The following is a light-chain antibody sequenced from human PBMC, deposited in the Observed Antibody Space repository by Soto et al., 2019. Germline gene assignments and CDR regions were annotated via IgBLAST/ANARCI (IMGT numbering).Light chain of an antibody. V-gene: IGKV3-20*01. CDR3: QQYGSSPNT. Sequence: EIVLTQSPGTLSLSPGERATLSCRASQSVSSSYLAWYQQKPGQARRLLIYGASSRATGIPDRFSGSGSGTDFTLTISRLEPEDFAVYYCQQYGSSPNTVGQGTRLETK. CDR2: GAS. CDR1: QSVSSSY. J-gene: IGKJ5*01.